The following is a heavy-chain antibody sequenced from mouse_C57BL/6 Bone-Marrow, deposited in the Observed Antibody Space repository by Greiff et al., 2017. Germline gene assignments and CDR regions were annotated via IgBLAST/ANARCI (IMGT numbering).Heavy chain of an antibody. CDR1: GFNIKDYY. Sequence: EVQLVESGAELVKPGASVKLSCTASGFNIKDYYMHWVKQRTEQGLEWIGRIDPEDGGTKYAPKFQGKDTITADTASNQAYLQLSSLTSEDTAVYYCARTKLGGYFDVWGTGTTVTVSS. V-gene: IGHV14-2*01. J-gene: IGHJ1*03. CDR2: IDPEDGGT. D-gene: IGHD4-1*01. CDR3: ARTKLGGYFDV.